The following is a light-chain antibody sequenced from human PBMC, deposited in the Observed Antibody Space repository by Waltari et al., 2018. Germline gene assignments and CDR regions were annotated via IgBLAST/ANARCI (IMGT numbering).Light chain of an antibody. CDR3: QKYGTLPAT. V-gene: IGKV3-20*01. CDR2: DAS. J-gene: IGKJ1*01. Sequence: EIVLTQSPGTLSLSPGERATLSCRASQSVSRTLAWYQQKPGQAPRPLIYDASTRATGIPDRLSGSGSGTDFSLTISRLEPEDFAVYYCQKYGTLPATFGQGTKVEVK. CDR1: QSVSRT.